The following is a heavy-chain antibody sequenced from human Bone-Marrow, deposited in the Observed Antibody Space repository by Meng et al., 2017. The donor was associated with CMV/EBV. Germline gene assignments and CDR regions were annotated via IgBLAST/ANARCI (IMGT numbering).Heavy chain of an antibody. J-gene: IGHJ4*02. V-gene: IGHV1-69*05. CDR1: GDTFKNYA. Sequence: SVKVSCKASGDTFKNYAISWVRQAPGQGLEWMGGLIPVYATAGYAQQFEGRVTITTDQSTSTAYMELSSLRSEDTAVYYCASEQLLFRSLDYWGQGTLVTVSS. CDR2: LIPVYATA. D-gene: IGHD2-2*01. CDR3: ASEQLLFRSLDY.